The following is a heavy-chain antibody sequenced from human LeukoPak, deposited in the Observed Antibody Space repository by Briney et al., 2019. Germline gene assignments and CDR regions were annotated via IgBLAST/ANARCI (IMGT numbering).Heavy chain of an antibody. CDR2: INSDGGST. J-gene: IGHJ3*02. D-gene: IGHD2-8*01. Sequence: PGGSLRLSCAASGFTLSSYWMPWVRQAPGKGLVWVSGINSDGGSTRYADSVKGRFIITRDNAKNMLYLQMNSLRAEDTAVYYCASMNGHAFDIWGQGTRVTVSS. CDR3: ASMNGHAFDI. V-gene: IGHV3-74*01. CDR1: GFTLSSYW.